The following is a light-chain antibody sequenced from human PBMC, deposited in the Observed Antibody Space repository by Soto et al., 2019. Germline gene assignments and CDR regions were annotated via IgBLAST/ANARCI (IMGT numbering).Light chain of an antibody. J-gene: IGKJ1*01. Sequence: ALTQSPGTLALSPRERATPSSGTSQSLTTNYLAWYQQKPGQAPRLLIYDASSRATGIPDRFSGSESGTDFTLAISRLVHDDFELNLCLQYDTSQWTFEEGTNVDI. CDR3: LQYDTSQWT. CDR1: QSLTTNY. CDR2: DAS. V-gene: IGKV3-20*01.